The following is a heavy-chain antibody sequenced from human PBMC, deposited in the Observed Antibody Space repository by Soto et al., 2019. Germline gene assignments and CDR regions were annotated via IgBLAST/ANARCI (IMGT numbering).Heavy chain of an antibody. J-gene: IGHJ4*02. Sequence: PSETLSLTCTVSGGSISSYYWSWIRQPPGKGLEWIGYIYYSGSTNYNPSLKSRVTISVDTSKNQFSLKLSSVTAADTAVYYCAISPPISNYAGAVSSPLDYFHYWGQGTLVTVSS. CDR2: IYYSGST. V-gene: IGHV4-59*01. CDR3: AISPPISNYAGAVSSPLDYFHY. D-gene: IGHD4-4*01. CDR1: GGSISSYY.